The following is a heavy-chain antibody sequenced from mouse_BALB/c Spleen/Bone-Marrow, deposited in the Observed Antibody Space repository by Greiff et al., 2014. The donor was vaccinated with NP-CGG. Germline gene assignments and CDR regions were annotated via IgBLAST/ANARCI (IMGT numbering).Heavy chain of an antibody. Sequence: EVQLQQSGGGLVKPGGSLKLSCAASGFTFSDYYMYWVRQTPEKRLEWVATISDGGSYTYYPDGVKGRFTISRDNAKNNLYLQMSSLKSEDTAMYYCANWAYWGQGTLVTVSA. CDR3: ANWAY. J-gene: IGHJ3*01. D-gene: IGHD4-1*01. V-gene: IGHV5-4*02. CDR1: GFTFSDYY. CDR2: ISDGGSYT.